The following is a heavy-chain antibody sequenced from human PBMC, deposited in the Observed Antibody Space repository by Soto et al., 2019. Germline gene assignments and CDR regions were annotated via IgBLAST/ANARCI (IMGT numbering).Heavy chain of an antibody. Sequence: ASVKVSCKASGGTFSSYAISWVRQAPGQGLEWMGGIIPIFGTANYAQKFQGRVTITADESTSTAYMELSSLRSEDTAVYYCASGYSSGWYAFHWFDPWGQGTLVTVSS. D-gene: IGHD6-19*01. J-gene: IGHJ5*02. CDR2: IIPIFGTA. CDR3: ASGYSSGWYAFHWFDP. V-gene: IGHV1-69*13. CDR1: GGTFSSYA.